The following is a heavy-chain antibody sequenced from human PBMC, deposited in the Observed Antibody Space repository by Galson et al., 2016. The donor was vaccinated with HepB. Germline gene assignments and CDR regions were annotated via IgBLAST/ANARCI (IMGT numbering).Heavy chain of an antibody. V-gene: IGHV1-18*01. Sequence: SVKVSCKASGYTFTTYGITWVRQAPGQGLEWMGRISAYNGNTNYAHKLQGRVTMTTDTSTSTAYMELRSLRSDDTAVYFCARADYYVSSGYFGAFDIWGQGTMVTVSS. CDR3: ARADYYVSSGYFGAFDI. CDR2: ISAYNGNT. D-gene: IGHD3-22*01. CDR1: GYTFTTYG. J-gene: IGHJ3*02.